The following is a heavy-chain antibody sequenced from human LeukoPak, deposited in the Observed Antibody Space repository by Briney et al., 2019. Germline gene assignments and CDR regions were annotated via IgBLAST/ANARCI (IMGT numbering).Heavy chain of an antibody. J-gene: IGHJ4*02. Sequence: GGSLRLSCAASGFTFSSYAMHWVRQAPGKGLEWVAVISYDGSNKYYADSVKGRFTISRDNSKNTLYLQMNSLRAEDTAVYYCARESRDSSSPGYFDYWGQGTLVTVSS. CDR3: ARESRDSSSPGYFDY. CDR1: GFTFSSYA. D-gene: IGHD6-6*01. V-gene: IGHV3-30-3*01. CDR2: ISYDGSNK.